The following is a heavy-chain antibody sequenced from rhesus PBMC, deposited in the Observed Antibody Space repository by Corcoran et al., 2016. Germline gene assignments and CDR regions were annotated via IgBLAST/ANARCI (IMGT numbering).Heavy chain of an antibody. J-gene: IGHJ3*01. CDR1: CYSISSGYY. CDR2: ISGRRWHT. CDR3: ARANFDAFDF. D-gene: IGHD1-1*01. V-gene: IGHV4-99*01. Sequence: QVQLQESGPGLVKPSETLSLTCAVSCYSISSGYYWGCIRQPPRKGLEYIGYISGRRWHTYYNPSRKSRVTISKDTAKNQVALKLSSVTAADTAVDYGARANFDAFDFWGQGLRVTVSS.